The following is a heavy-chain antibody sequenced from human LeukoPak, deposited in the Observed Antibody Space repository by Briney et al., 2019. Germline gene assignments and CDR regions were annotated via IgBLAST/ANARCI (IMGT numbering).Heavy chain of an antibody. CDR3: ARDVSLYCSSATCFHDAFDI. CDR1: GFTVSSSY. D-gene: IGHD2-2*01. CDR2: IYSGGST. V-gene: IGHV3-66*02. Sequence: GGSLRLSCAATGFTVSSSYMSWVRQAPGKGLEWVSVIYSGGSTDYADSVKGRFTISRDNSKNTLYLQMNSLRAEDTAVYYCARDVSLYCSSATCFHDAFDIWGQGTMVTVSS. J-gene: IGHJ3*02.